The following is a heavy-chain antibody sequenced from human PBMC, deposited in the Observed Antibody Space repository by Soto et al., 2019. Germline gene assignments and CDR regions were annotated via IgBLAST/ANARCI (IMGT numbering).Heavy chain of an antibody. CDR1: GDSISSGDYY. CDR2: IYYSGSA. V-gene: IGHV4-30-4*01. Sequence: PSETLSLTCTVSGDSISSGDYYWNWIRQSPGKDLEWIGYIYYSGSAYYNPSLKSRITISVDTSKNQFSLQLSSVTAADTAVYYCARDTERRKKYCSGGSCREVNYYYYGMDVWGQGTTVTVSS. J-gene: IGHJ6*02. CDR3: ARDTERRKKYCSGGSCREVNYYYYGMDV. D-gene: IGHD2-15*01.